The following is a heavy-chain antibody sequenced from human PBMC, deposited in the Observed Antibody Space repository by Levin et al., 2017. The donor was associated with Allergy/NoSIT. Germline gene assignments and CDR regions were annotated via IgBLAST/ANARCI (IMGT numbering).Heavy chain of an antibody. CDR2: AYNSGST. CDR1: GVSVSTYY. D-gene: IGHD6-19*01. Sequence: SETLSLTSTVSGVSVSTYYWTWIRQSPGKGLEWIGSAYNSGSTTYNPSLKSRITISMDTSKNHLSLQVTSMTAADTAVYHCAGAKQWLAYDMWGQGTLVTVSS. J-gene: IGHJ3*02. V-gene: IGHV4-59*08. CDR3: AGAKQWLAYDM.